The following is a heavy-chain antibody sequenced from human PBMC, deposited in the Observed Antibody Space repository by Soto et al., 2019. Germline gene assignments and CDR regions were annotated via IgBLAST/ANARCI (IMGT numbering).Heavy chain of an antibody. CDR3: ARGDIVAAGEPYFAY. D-gene: IGHD1-26*01. CDR2: IYYSGNT. Sequence: QVQLQESGPGLVKPSQTLSFTCTVSGGSINSDDYYWSWIRQPPGKGLEWIGYIYYSGNTYYNPSLKSRLTISLDTSKNQFSLNLTSVTAADTALYYCARGDIVAAGEPYFAYWVQGTLVTVSS. CDR1: GGSINSDDYY. V-gene: IGHV4-30-4*01. J-gene: IGHJ4*02.